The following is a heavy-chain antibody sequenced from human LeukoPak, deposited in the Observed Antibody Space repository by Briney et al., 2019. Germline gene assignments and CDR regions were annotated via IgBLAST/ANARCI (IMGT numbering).Heavy chain of an antibody. CDR1: GYTFTGYY. Sequence: ASVKVSCKASGYTFTGYYMHWVRQAPGQGLEWRGWINPNSGGTNYAQKFQGRVPMTRDTSISTAYMELSRLRSDDTAVYYCARETRWSSGCSPWGQGTLVTVSS. J-gene: IGHJ4*02. CDR2: INPNSGGT. D-gene: IGHD6-19*01. CDR3: ARETRWSSGCSP. V-gene: IGHV1-2*02.